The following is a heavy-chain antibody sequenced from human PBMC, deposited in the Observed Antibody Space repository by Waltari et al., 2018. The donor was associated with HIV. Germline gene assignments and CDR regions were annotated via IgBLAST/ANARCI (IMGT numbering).Heavy chain of an antibody. D-gene: IGHD3-10*01. CDR3: ARMKRSYGSGQARYFYFGMDV. J-gene: IGHJ6*02. CDR1: GFSASDNY. CDR2: LYNEGRT. Sequence: EVQLVESGGGLVQPGGSLRLSCAASGFSASDNYMSWVRLAPGKGLQWVSVLYNEGRTQYIDSVKGRLTIFRDNSKNALYLQMNSLRVDDTAVYYCARMKRSYGSGQARYFYFGMDVWGQGTTVIVSS. V-gene: IGHV3-53*01.